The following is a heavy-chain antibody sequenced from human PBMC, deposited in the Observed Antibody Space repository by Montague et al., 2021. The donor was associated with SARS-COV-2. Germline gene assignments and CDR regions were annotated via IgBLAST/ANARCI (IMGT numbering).Heavy chain of an antibody. CDR1: GGSIDSYH. D-gene: IGHD2-21*02. V-gene: IGHV4-59*01. Sequence: SETLSLTCTVSGGSIDSYHWSWLRQPPGKGLEWIGVISYRGTTNNNTSLESRVTMLVDTSKDQFSLNLSSVTSADTAMYYCARELQYNWFDPWGQGTLVTVSS. J-gene: IGHJ5*02. CDR3: ARELQYNWFDP. CDR2: ISYRGTT.